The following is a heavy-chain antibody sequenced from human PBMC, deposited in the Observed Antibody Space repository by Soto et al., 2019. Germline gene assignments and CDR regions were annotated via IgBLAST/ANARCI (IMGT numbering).Heavy chain of an antibody. J-gene: IGHJ5*02. V-gene: IGHV1-2*02. D-gene: IGHD2-2*02. CDR3: ARGAQLLYVGFGDWFDP. Sequence: QVQLVQSGTEVKKPGASVKVSCKAPGYTFTGYYMHWVRQAPGQGLEWMGWINPNSGGTNYAQKFQGRVTMTRDTSISTAYMELSRLRSDDTAVYYCARGAQLLYVGFGDWFDPWGQGTLVTVSS. CDR1: GYTFTGYY. CDR2: INPNSGGT.